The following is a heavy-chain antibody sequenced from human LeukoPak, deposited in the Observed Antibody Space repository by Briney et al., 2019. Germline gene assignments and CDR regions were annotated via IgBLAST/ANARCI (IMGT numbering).Heavy chain of an antibody. CDR3: AARDYGDYPYYFDY. V-gene: IGHV1-2*02. Sequence: GASVKVSCKASGYTFTGYYMHWVRQAPGQGLEWMGWINPNSGGTNYAQKFQGRVTMTRDTSISTAYMELSRLRSDDTAVYYCAARDYGDYPYYFDYWGQGTLVTVSS. J-gene: IGHJ4*02. D-gene: IGHD4-17*01. CDR1: GYTFTGYY. CDR2: INPNSGGT.